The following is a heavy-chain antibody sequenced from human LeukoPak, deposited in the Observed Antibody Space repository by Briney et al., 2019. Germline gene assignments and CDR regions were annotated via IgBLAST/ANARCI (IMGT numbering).Heavy chain of an antibody. CDR3: ARHGTISSESYFDY. CDR1: GGSVSSYY. V-gene: IGHV4-59*08. J-gene: IGHJ4*02. D-gene: IGHD1-14*01. Sequence: EASEPLSLTCSVSGGSVSSYYWSWIRQSPGKGLEWIGYIHNSGRTNYNPSLKSRVTGFVDTSKNQVSLRLSSVTAADTAVYYCARHGTISSESYFDYWGQGALITVSS. CDR2: IHNSGRT.